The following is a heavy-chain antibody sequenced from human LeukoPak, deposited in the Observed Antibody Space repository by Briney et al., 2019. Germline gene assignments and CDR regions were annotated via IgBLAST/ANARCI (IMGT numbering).Heavy chain of an antibody. CDR3: ARGSITGTTGYFDY. D-gene: IGHD1-20*01. CDR1: GFTFSSYD. J-gene: IGHJ4*02. CDR2: IGTAGDT. V-gene: IGHV3-13*01. Sequence: PGGSLRLSCAASGFTFSSYDMHWVRQATGKGLEWVSAIGTAGDTYYPGSVKGRFTISRENAKNSLYLQMNSLSAGDTAVYYCARGSITGTTGYFDYWGQGTLVTVSS.